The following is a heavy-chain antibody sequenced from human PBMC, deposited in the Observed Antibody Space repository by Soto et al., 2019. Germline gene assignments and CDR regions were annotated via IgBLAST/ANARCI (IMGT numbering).Heavy chain of an antibody. J-gene: IGHJ5*02. V-gene: IGHV4-38-2*02. D-gene: IGHD2-2*01. Sequence: TSETLSLTCTVSGYFISSGYYWGWIRQPPGKGLEWIGSMFHSGSTHYNPSLKSRVTMSVDTSKNQFSLRLSSVTASDTAVYYCARGHIVVVPTVGWFDPWGQGTLVTSPQ. CDR3: ARGHIVVVPTVGWFDP. CDR2: MFHSGST. CDR1: GYFISSGYY.